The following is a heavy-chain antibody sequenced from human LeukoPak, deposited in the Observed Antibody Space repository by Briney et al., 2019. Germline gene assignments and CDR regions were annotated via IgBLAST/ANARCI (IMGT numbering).Heavy chain of an antibody. V-gene: IGHV3-66*01. CDR3: ARDSSRGYSYFGY. D-gene: IGHD5-18*01. CDR2: IYGGGST. J-gene: IGHJ4*02. CDR1: GFTVSSNY. Sequence: GGSLRLSCAASGFTVSSNYMSWVRQAPGKGLEWVSVIYGGGSTYYADSVRGRFTISRDNSKNTLYLQMNSLRAEDTAVYYCARDSSRGYSYFGYWGQGTLVTVSS.